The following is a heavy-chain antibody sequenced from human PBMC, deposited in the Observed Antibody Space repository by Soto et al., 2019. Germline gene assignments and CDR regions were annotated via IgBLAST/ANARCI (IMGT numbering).Heavy chain of an antibody. CDR1: VGSISSYY. V-gene: IGHV4-59*08. D-gene: IGHD1-1*01. CDR2: IFYTGST. CDR3: ARHYPIGNNWNYFDY. Sequence: PSETLSLTCTVSVGSISSYYWGWIRQPPGKGLEWIGYIFYTGSTNYNPSLKSRVTISVDTSKNQFSLKLSSVTAADTAAYYCARHYPIGNNWNYFDYWGQGTLVTVSS. J-gene: IGHJ4*02.